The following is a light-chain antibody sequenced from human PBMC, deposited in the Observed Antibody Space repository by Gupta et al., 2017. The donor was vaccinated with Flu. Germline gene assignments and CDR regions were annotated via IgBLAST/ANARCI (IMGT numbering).Light chain of an antibody. CDR3: QSADRNNNWV. J-gene: IGLJ3*02. CDR1: ALPKQY. Sequence: VSVSPGQTARITCSGDALPKQYAYWYQQKPGQAPVLVIYKDSERPSGIPERFSGSSSGTTVTFTISGVQAEDEADYYCQSADRNNNWVFGG. V-gene: IGLV3-25*03. CDR2: KDS.